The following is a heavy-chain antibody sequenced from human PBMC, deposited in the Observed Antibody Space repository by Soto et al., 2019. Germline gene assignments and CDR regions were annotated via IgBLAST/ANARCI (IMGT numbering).Heavy chain of an antibody. D-gene: IGHD2-2*01. CDR3: ALAPAAHILH. Sequence: QVQLQQWGAGLLKPSETLPLTCAVYGGSLTAYYWSLLRHPPGKGLEWIGEINPSGTTNYNPSLKSRVTISVDTSKNQFSLKLSSVTAADTAVYHCALAPAAHILHWGQGTLVTVSS. V-gene: IGHV4-34*01. J-gene: IGHJ1*01. CDR2: INPSGTT. CDR1: GGSLTAYY.